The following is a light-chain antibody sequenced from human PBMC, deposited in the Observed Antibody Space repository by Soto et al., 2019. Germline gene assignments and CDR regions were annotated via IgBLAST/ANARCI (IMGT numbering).Light chain of an antibody. V-gene: IGKV3-20*01. CDR3: QQYGISPPCT. J-gene: IGKJ2*02. CDR2: GAS. CDR1: QSVSSSY. Sequence: EIVLTQSPGTLSLSPGERATLSCRASQSVSSSYLAWYQQKPGQAPRLLIYGASSRATGIPDRFSGSGSGTDFTLTISRLEPEDFAVYHCQQYGISPPCTFGQGTKLEIK.